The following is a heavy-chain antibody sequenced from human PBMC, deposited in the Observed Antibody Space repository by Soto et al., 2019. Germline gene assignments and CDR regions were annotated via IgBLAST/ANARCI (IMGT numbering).Heavy chain of an antibody. CDR1: GFTFSDYA. D-gene: IGHD6-19*01. V-gene: IGHV3-23*01. J-gene: IGHJ4*02. Sequence: QLLESGGGLVHTGGSLRLSCAASGFTFSDYAMNWVRQAPGKGLEWVSTIRDSGGSTYYADYVKGRFAISRDNSKNTLYLQMNGLRGEDTAVYYCAKESWGSTAVDDPIDCWGQGTLVTFSS. CDR2: IRDSGGST. CDR3: AKESWGSTAVDDPIDC.